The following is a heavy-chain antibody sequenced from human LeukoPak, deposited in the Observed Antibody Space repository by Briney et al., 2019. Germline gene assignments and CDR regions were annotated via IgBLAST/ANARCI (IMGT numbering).Heavy chain of an antibody. CDR2: ISSSSSTI. J-gene: IGHJ6*03. D-gene: IGHD1-26*01. V-gene: IGHV3-48*04. CDR1: GFTFSSYA. Sequence: GGSLRLSCAASGFTFSSYAMSWVRQAPGKGLEWVSYISSSSSTIYYADSVKGRFTISRDNAKNSLYLQMNSLRAEDTAVYYCASLVGATDYYYMDVWGKGTTVTVSS. CDR3: ASLVGATDYYYMDV.